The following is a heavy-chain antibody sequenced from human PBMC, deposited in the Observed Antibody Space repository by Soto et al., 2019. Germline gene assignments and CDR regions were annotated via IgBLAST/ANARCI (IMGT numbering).Heavy chain of an antibody. Sequence: SETVSLTCTVSGGSISSGDYYWSWIRQPPGKGLEWIGYIYYSGSTFYNPSLKSRVTISLDTSKKQFSLKLRSVTAADTAVYYCVRDGTKTLRDWFDPWGQGISVTVSS. V-gene: IGHV4-30-4*01. CDR2: IYYSGST. J-gene: IGHJ5*02. CDR3: VRDGTKTLRDWFDP. CDR1: GGSISSGDYY. D-gene: IGHD1-1*01.